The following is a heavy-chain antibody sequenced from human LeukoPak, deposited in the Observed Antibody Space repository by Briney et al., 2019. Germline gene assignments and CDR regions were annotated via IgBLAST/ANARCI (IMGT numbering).Heavy chain of an antibody. Sequence: GASVRVSCKASGGTFSSYTISWVRQAPGQGLEWMGRIIPILGIANYAQKFQDRVTITADKSTSTAYMELSSLRSEDTAVYYCARGLYDSSGYYTTFYYFDYWGQGTLVTVSS. V-gene: IGHV1-69*02. D-gene: IGHD3-22*01. CDR2: IIPILGIA. J-gene: IGHJ4*02. CDR3: ARGLYDSSGYYTTFYYFDY. CDR1: GGTFSSYT.